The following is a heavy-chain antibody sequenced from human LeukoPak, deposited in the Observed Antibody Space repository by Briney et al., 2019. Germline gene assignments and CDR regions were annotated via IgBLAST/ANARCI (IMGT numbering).Heavy chain of an antibody. D-gene: IGHD1-26*01. CDR1: GFTFSNYA. J-gene: IGHJ4*02. CDR3: AKNSGSYDLHY. Sequence: PGGSLRLSCAASGFTFSNYAMSWVRQAPGKGLEGVSAISGSGGSTYYADSVKGRFTISRDNSKNTLYLQMNSLRAEDTAVYYCAKNSGSYDLHYWGQGTLVTVSS. V-gene: IGHV3-23*01. CDR2: ISGSGGST.